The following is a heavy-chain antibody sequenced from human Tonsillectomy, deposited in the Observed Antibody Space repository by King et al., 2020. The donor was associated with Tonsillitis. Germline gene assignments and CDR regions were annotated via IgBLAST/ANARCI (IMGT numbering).Heavy chain of an antibody. CDR2: IYTSGSS. D-gene: IGHD4-17*01. CDR1: GGSITSADYY. J-gene: IGHJ4*02. CDR3: ARGDSGDYVFDY. V-gene: IGHV4-61*02. Sequence: VQLQESGPGLVKPSQTLSLTCTVSGGSITSADYYWSWIRQPAGKGLEWIGRIYTSGSSNYNPPLKSRVSMPVDTSKNQFSLKLTSVTAADTAVYYCARGDSGDYVFDYWGQGTLVTVSS.